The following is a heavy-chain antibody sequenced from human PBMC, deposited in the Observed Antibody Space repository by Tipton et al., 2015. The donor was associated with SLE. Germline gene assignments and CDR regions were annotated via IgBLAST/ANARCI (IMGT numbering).Heavy chain of an antibody. Sequence: TLSLTCTVSGGSVSNYYWSWVRQPPGKGLEWIGRIYTSGSANHNPSLKSRLTISVDSSKNEISLRLSSVTAADTAVYYCAGGDDFWSGYPKIKLDPWGQGTLVTVSS. CDR1: GGSVSNYY. J-gene: IGHJ5*02. V-gene: IGHV4-59*02. CDR2: IYTSGSA. D-gene: IGHD3-3*01. CDR3: AGGDDFWSGYPKIKLDP.